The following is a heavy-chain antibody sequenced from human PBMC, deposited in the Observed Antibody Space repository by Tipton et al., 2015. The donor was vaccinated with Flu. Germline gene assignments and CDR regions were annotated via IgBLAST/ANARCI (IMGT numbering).Heavy chain of an antibody. CDR3: ARRSVAGPYNWFVP. V-gene: IGHV4-4*07. CDR2: LYGSGTT. J-gene: IGHJ5*02. CDR1: GVSITKYY. Sequence: TLSLTCSVFGVSITKYYWSWMRQPAGKGLEWLGRLYGSGTTKYNPSLRRRLTMSIDTSKNQFSLNLTSVTAADTAIYYCARRSVAGPYNWFVPWGQGILVTVSS. D-gene: IGHD6-19*01.